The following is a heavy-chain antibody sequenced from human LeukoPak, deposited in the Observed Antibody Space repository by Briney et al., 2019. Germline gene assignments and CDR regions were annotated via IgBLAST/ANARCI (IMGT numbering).Heavy chain of an antibody. V-gene: IGHV4-61*10. D-gene: IGHD1-26*01. CDR1: GGSISSGNYY. CDR3: ARTGGSFYFYYYMDV. Sequence: SETLSLTCTVSGGSISSGNYYWSWIRQPAGKGLEWIGHIYSSGSTKYNPSLKSRVTISVDTSKNQFSLKLSSVTAADTAVYYCARTGGSFYFYYYMDVWGKGTTVTVSS. J-gene: IGHJ6*03. CDR2: IYSSGST.